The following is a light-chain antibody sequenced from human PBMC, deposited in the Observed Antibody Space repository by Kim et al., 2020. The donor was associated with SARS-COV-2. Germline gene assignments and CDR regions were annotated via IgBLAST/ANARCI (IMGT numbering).Light chain of an antibody. V-gene: IGLV3-19*01. J-gene: IGLJ2*01. CDR1: SLRAYF. CDR2: GKD. CDR3: NSRDSSDNPVV. Sequence: ALGQAVRITCQGDSLRAYFASWYQRKPGQAPVLVIYGKDSRPSGIPDRFSGSSSGDSASLTITGAQAEDEADYYCNSRDSSDNPVVFGGGTQLTVL.